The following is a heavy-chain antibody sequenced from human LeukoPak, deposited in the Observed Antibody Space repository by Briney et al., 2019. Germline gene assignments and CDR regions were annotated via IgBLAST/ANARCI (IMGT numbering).Heavy chain of an antibody. J-gene: IGHJ3*02. CDR1: GFTFSSYG. CDR3: AMEGFDI. V-gene: IGHV3-30*03. D-gene: IGHD3-3*01. CDR2: ISYDGSNK. Sequence: GGSLRLSCAASGFTFSSYGMHWVRQAPGKGLEWVAVISYDGSNKYYADSVKGRFTISRDNSKNTLYLQMNSLRAEDTAVYYCAMEGFDIWGQGTMVTVSS.